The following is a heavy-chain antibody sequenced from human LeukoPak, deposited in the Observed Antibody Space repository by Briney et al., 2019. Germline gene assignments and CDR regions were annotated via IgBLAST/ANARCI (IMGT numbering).Heavy chain of an antibody. CDR2: INHSGST. J-gene: IGHJ4*02. D-gene: IGHD3-22*01. CDR3: ARGVVISSYYFDY. Sequence: SETLSLTCAVYGGSFSGYYWSWIRQPPGKGLEWIGEINHSGSTNYNPSLKSRVTISVDTSKNQFSLKLSSVTAADTAVYYCARGVVISSYYFDYWGQGTLVTVSS. V-gene: IGHV4-34*01. CDR1: GGSFSGYY.